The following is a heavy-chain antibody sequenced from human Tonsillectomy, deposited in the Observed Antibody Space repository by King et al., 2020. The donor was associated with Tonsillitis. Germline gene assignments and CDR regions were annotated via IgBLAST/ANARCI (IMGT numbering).Heavy chain of an antibody. CDR2: INGDGNTT. J-gene: IGHJ4*02. CDR1: GFTFSNYW. D-gene: IGHD6-19*01. CDR3: ARDGRYSSGWSSTAVY. V-gene: IGHV3-74*01. Sequence: VQLVESGGGLVQPGGSVTLSCAASGFTFSNYWMHWVRQAPGKGLVWVSRINGDGNTTSYAGSVRGRFTISRDNAKNTLYLQMDSLRAEDTAVYYCARDGRYSSGWSSTAVYWGQGTLVTVSS.